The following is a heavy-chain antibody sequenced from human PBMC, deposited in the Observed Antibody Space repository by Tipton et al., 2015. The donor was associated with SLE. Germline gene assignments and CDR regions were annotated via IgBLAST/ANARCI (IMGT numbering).Heavy chain of an antibody. CDR1: GFIFSDYA. Sequence: SLRLSCAASGFIFSDYAMNWVRQAPGKGLEWVAAILYDGNNQYYADSVKGRFTISRDNSKNTLYLQMNSLRPDDTAVYYCASEPPKLGGVHFDYWGRGALVTVSS. CDR3: ASEPPKLGGVHFDY. CDR2: ILYDGNNQ. V-gene: IGHV3-30*04. J-gene: IGHJ4*02. D-gene: IGHD2-8*02.